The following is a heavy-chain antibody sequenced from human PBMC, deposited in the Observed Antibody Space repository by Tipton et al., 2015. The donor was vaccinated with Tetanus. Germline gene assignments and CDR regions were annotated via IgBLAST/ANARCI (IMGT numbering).Heavy chain of an antibody. CDR1: GFTFSNYW. V-gene: IGHV3-7*01. Sequence: GSLRLSCSASGFTFSNYWMSWVRQAPGKGLEWVANIKKDESEKDYVDSVKGRFTISRDNAKNSLYLQMNSMTVEDTADYYCARDGSYGGTLISDYWGQGTQVTVSS. CDR3: ARDGSYGGTLISDY. D-gene: IGHD4-23*01. J-gene: IGHJ4*02. CDR2: IKKDESEK.